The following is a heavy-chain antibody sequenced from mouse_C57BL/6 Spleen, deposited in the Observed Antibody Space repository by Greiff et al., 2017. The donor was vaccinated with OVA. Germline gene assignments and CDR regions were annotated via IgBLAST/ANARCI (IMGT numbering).Heavy chain of an antibody. Sequence: EVQLVESGAGLVQPGGSLKLSCAASGFTFTGYYMYWVRQTPEQRLEWVGYISDGGGSTYYPDTVKGRFTISRDTDKNALSIQMSRLKAEAAAMYCCARPGVLAGNYPFAYWGQGTLVTVSA. V-gene: IGHV5-12*01. CDR2: ISDGGGST. J-gene: IGHJ3*01. CDR3: ARPGVLAGNYPFAY. D-gene: IGHD2-1*01. CDR1: GFTFTGYY.